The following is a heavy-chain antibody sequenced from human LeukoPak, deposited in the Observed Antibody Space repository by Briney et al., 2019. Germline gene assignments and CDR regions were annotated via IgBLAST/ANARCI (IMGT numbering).Heavy chain of an antibody. CDR2: FKSKTDGGTT. Sequence: SGGSLRLSCAASGFTFSNAWMSWVRQAPGKGLEWVGRFKSKTDGGTTDYAAPVKGRFTISRDDSRNTLYLQMNSLKTEDTAVYYCTTRRQDGCWGQGTLVTVS. D-gene: IGHD6-25*01. CDR3: TTRRQDGC. V-gene: IGHV3-15*01. J-gene: IGHJ4*02. CDR1: GFTFSNAW.